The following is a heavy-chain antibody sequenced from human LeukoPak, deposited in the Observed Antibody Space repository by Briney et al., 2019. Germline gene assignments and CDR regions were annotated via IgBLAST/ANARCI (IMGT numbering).Heavy chain of an antibody. CDR2: TKQDGSEA. CDR1: EFTFNRYW. V-gene: IGHV3-7*01. CDR3: ARDDSLGNYYDSSSPGI. Sequence: PGGSLRLSCAASEFTFNRYWMSWVRQAPGKGLQWVANTKQDGSEAHYVDSVKGRFTISRDNAKNSLYLQMNSLRAEDTAVYYCARDDSLGNYYDSSSPGIWGQGTMVTVSS. J-gene: IGHJ3*02. D-gene: IGHD3-22*01.